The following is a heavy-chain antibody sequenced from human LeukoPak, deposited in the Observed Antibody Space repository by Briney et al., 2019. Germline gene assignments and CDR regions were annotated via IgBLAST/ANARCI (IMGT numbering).Heavy chain of an antibody. CDR2: ISYDGSNK. CDR3: ASRDYYYMDV. V-gene: IGHV3-30-3*01. CDR1: GFTFSSYA. Sequence: GGSLRLSCAASGFTFSSYAMHWVRQAPGKGLEWVAVISYDGSNKFYADSVKGRFTISRDNSKNTLYLQMNSLRAEDTAVYYCASRDYYYMDVWGKGTTVTVSS. J-gene: IGHJ6*03.